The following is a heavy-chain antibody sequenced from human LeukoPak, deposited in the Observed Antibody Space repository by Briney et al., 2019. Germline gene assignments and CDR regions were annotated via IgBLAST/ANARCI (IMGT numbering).Heavy chain of an antibody. V-gene: IGHV1-69*13. J-gene: IGHJ5*02. CDR3: ARVGDDIVAGGSWFDP. CDR1: GYTFRSYT. CDR2: IIPIFGSA. Sequence: SVKVSCKASGYTFRSYTMNWVRQAPGQGLEWMGGIIPIFGSANYAQNFQGRVTITADESTTTAYMELSSLRSEDTAVYYCARVGDDIVAGGSWFDPWGQGTLVTVSS. D-gene: IGHD5-12*01.